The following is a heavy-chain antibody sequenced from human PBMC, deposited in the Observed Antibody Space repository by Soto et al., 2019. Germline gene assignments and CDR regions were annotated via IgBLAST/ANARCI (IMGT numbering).Heavy chain of an antibody. D-gene: IGHD3-3*01. Sequence: QIQLVQSGAEVRKPGASVKVSCKASGYTFKSYGISWVRQTAGQGLEWLGWISAYNGDTKYAQNLQGRVSLTTDATTRSAYMELRSLRSDDTAVYYCARYFWSGQLPYYFDYWGQGTLVTVSS. J-gene: IGHJ4*02. V-gene: IGHV1-18*01. CDR3: ARYFWSGQLPYYFDY. CDR2: ISAYNGDT. CDR1: GYTFKSYG.